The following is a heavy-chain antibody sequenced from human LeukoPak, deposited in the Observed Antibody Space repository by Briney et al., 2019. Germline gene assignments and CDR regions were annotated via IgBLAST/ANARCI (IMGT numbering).Heavy chain of an antibody. CDR3: AADLTVRGYWYLDL. CDR1: GFTFTSSA. D-gene: IGHD4-11*01. V-gene: IGHV1-58*01. Sequence: SVKVSCKASGFTFTSSAVQWVRQARGQRLEWIGWIVVGSGSTKYAQKLQGRVTITRDMSTSTAYMELSSLRSEDTAVYYCAADLTVRGYWYLDLWGRGTLVTVSS. J-gene: IGHJ2*01. CDR2: IVVGSGST.